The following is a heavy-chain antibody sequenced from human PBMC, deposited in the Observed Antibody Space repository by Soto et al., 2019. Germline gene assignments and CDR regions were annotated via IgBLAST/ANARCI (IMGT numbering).Heavy chain of an antibody. Sequence: GGSLRLSCAASGFTFSSYAMSWVRQAPGKGLECVSTISGRGVDTYYTDSVQGRFTISRDNSKNTVYLQMGSLRPEDMAVYYCARRARPDFYYMDVWGKGTTVTVSS. D-gene: IGHD6-6*01. CDR2: ISGRGVDT. CDR3: ARRARPDFYYMDV. CDR1: GFTFSSYA. J-gene: IGHJ6*03. V-gene: IGHV3-23*01.